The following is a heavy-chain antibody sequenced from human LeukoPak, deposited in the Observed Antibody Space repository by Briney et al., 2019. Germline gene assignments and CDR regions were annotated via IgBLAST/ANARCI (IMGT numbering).Heavy chain of an antibody. D-gene: IGHD1-26*01. J-gene: IGHJ4*02. CDR2: IRTQTYDETR. Sequence: GGSLRLSCTGSGFTFGDYALTWVRQAPGKGLEWVGLIRTQTYDETREYAASVKGRFSFSRDDSKNITYLRMSSLKTEDTATYYCTLWREDSAGFSPLDFWGQGTLVTVSS. CDR3: TLWREDSAGFSPLDF. V-gene: IGHV3-49*04. CDR1: GFTFGDYA.